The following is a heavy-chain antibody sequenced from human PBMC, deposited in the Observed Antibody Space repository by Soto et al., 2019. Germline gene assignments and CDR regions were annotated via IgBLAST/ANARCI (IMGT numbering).Heavy chain of an antibody. Sequence: ASVKVSCKASGYTFTSYAMNWVRQAPGQGLEWMGWINTNTGNPTYAQGFTGRFVFSLDTSVSTAYLQICSLKAEDTAVYYCARDYQLPTITYYYYYYGMDVWGQGTTVTVFS. CDR2: INTNTGNP. D-gene: IGHD2-2*01. CDR3: ARDYQLPTITYYYYYYGMDV. J-gene: IGHJ6*02. CDR1: GYTFTSYA. V-gene: IGHV7-4-1*01.